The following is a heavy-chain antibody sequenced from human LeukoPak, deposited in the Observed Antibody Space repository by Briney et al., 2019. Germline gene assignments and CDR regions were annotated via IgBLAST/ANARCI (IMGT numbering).Heavy chain of an antibody. Sequence: GGSLRLSCAASGFTVSSNYMSWVRQAPGKGLEWVSVIYSGGSTYYADSVKGRFTISRDNSKNTLCLQMNSLRAEDTAVYYCARLHFYGSSGYYYSLVDYWGQGTLVTVSS. CDR1: GFTVSSNY. D-gene: IGHD3-22*01. V-gene: IGHV3-66*02. J-gene: IGHJ4*02. CDR3: ARLHFYGSSGYYYSLVDY. CDR2: IYSGGST.